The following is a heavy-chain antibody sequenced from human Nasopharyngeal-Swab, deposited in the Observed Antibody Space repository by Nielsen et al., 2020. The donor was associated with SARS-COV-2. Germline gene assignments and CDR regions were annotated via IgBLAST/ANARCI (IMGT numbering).Heavy chain of an antibody. CDR2: ISAYNGNT. D-gene: IGHD3-9*01. V-gene: IGHV1-18*04. J-gene: IGHJ4*02. Sequence: ASVKVSCKASGYTFTSYGISWVRQAPGQGLEWMGWISAYNGNTNYAQKLQGRVTMTTDTSTGTAYMELRSLRSDDTAVYYCARAVGYDILTGYYTTPYYFDYWGQGTLVTVSS. CDR3: ARAVGYDILTGYYTTPYYFDY. CDR1: GYTFTSYG.